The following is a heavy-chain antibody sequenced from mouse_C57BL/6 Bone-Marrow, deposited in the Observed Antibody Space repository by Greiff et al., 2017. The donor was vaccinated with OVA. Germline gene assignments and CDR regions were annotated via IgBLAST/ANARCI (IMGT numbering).Heavy chain of an antibody. Sequence: VQLQQSGAELVRPGASVKLSCTASGFNIKDDYMHWVKQRPEQGLEWIGWIDPENGDTEYASKFQGKATITADTSSNTAYLQLSSLTSEDTAVYYCTTGGNYGYAMDYGGQGTSVTVSS. J-gene: IGHJ4*01. CDR2: IDPENGDT. V-gene: IGHV14-4*01. CDR1: GFNIKDDY. D-gene: IGHD2-1*01. CDR3: TTGGNYGYAMDY.